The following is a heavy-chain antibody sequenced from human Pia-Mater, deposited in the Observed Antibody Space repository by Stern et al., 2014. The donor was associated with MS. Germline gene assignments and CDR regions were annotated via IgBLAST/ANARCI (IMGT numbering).Heavy chain of an antibody. D-gene: IGHD1-14*01. Sequence: VQLVQSGAELIRPGESLKISCKGSGFKFSIYWIAWVRQMPGKGLEWMGITYPGDSATRYSPSFQGQVTMSADKSPSTAYLQWSSLNASDTAMYFCARQTTAWASDVWGQGTLVTVSS. J-gene: IGHJ4*02. CDR3: ARQTTAWASDV. CDR2: TYPGDSAT. V-gene: IGHV5-51*01. CDR1: GFKFSIYW.